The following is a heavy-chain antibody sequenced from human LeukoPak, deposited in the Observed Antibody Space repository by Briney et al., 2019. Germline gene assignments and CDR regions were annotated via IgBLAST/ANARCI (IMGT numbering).Heavy chain of an antibody. J-gene: IGHJ4*02. CDR3: ARGVHPYYFDY. CDR1: GDSVSSDSAA. CDR2: TYYRSKWYN. D-gene: IGHD3-10*01. V-gene: IGHV6-1*01. Sequence: SQTLSLTCAISGDSVSSDSAAWSWIRQSPSRGLEWLGRTYYRSKWYNEYAISVKSRITINPDTSKNQFSLRLNSVTPEDTAVYYCARGVHPYYFDYWGQGTLVTVSS.